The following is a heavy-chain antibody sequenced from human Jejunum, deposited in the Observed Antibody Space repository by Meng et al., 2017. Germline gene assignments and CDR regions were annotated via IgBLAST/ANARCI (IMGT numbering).Heavy chain of an antibody. V-gene: IGHV4-61*01. CDR3: AKEKRYCSSSSCYGPPDY. J-gene: IGHJ4*02. D-gene: IGHD2-2*01. CDR1: GGSVTSGSHF. CDR2: IYYSGST. Sequence: SETLSLTCTVSGGSVTSGSHFWSWIRQPPGKRLEWIGYIYYSGSTNYNPSLKSRVTISLDTSKNQFSLKLSSVTAADTALYYCAKEKRYCSSSSCYGPPDYWGQGTLVTVSS.